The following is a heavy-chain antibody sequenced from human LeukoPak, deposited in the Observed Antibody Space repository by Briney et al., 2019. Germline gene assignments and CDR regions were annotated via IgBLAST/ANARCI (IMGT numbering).Heavy chain of an antibody. J-gene: IGHJ4*02. V-gene: IGHV1-69*04. CDR1: GGTFSSYA. D-gene: IGHD3-9*01. CDR2: IIPILGIA. Sequence: GASVTVSCTASGGTFSSYAISWVRQAPGQGLEWMGRIIPILGIANYAQKFQGRVTITADKSTSTAYMELSSLRSEDTAVYYCAREKLYYDILTGSIDYWGQGTLVTVSS. CDR3: AREKLYYDILTGSIDY.